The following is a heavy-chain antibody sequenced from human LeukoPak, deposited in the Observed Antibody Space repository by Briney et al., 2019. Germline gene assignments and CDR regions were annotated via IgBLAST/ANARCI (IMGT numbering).Heavy chain of an antibody. Sequence: GSLRLSCAASGFTFSSYAMHWVRQAPGKGLEWVAVISYDGSNKYYADSVKGRFTISRDNSKNTLYLQMNSLRAEDTAVYYCARDLDAWYSGSYYYYYGMDVWGQGTTVTVSS. J-gene: IGHJ6*02. CDR3: ARDLDAWYSGSYYYYYGMDV. CDR1: GFTFSSYA. V-gene: IGHV3-30*04. CDR2: ISYDGSNK. D-gene: IGHD1-26*01.